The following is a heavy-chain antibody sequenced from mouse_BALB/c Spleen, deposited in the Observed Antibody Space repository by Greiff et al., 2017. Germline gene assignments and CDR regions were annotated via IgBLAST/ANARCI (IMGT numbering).Heavy chain of an antibody. V-gene: IGHV5-12-1*01. CDR3: ARQPSYPDYYAMDY. D-gene: IGHD1-1*01. CDR1: GFAFSSYD. CDR2: ISSGGGST. Sequence: EVQGVESGGGLVKPGGSLKLSCAASGFAFSSYDMSWVRQTPEKRLEWVAYISSGGGSTYYPDTVKGRFTISRDNAKNTLYLQMSSLKSEDTAMYYCARQPSYPDYYAMDYWGQGTSVTVSS. J-gene: IGHJ4*01.